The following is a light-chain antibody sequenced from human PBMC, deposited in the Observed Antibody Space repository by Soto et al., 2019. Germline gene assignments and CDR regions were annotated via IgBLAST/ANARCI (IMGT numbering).Light chain of an antibody. CDR2: EVS. J-gene: IGLJ1*01. V-gene: IGLV2-8*01. CDR3: GTWDDSLFSFV. CDR1: SSDVGGYNY. Sequence: QSVLTQPPSASGSPGQSVTISCTGTSSDVGGYNYVSWYQQHPGKAPKLMIYEVSKRPSGVPDRFSGSKSGTSAKLVITGLQTGDEAVYYCGTWDDSLFSFVFGPGTKVTV.